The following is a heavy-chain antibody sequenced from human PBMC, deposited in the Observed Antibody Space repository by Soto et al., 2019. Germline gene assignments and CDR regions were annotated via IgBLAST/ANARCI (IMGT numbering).Heavy chain of an antibody. CDR1: GFTFSSYS. V-gene: IGHV3-21*01. CDR2: ISSSSSYI. CDR3: ARDIGYDFWSGYYTRHGMDV. Sequence: PGGSLRLSCAASGFTFSSYSMNWVRQAPGKGLEWVSSISSSSSYIYYADSVKGRFTISRDNAKNSLYLQMNSLRAEDTAVYYCARDIGYDFWSGYYTRHGMDVWGQGTTVTVSS. J-gene: IGHJ6*02. D-gene: IGHD3-3*01.